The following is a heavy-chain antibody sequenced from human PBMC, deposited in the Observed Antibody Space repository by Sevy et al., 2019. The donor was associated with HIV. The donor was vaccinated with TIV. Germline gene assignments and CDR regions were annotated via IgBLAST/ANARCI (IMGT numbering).Heavy chain of an antibody. CDR1: GFTFSGYW. Sequence: GGSLRLSCAASGFTFSGYWMTWVRQAPGKGLEWVANIKEDGSAEYYVRSVKGRFTISRDNAKNSLFLQLNSLRVEDTAMYYCARDSPGYGAYDYLGQGTLVTVSS. J-gene: IGHJ4*02. CDR3: ARDSPGYGAYDY. CDR2: IKEDGSAE. V-gene: IGHV3-7*01. D-gene: IGHD5-18*01.